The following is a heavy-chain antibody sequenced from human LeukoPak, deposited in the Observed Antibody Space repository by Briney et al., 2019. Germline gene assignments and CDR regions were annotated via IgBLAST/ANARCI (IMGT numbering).Heavy chain of an antibody. CDR1: GGSISSSSYY. CDR3: ARDWDYDFWSGAFPNWFDP. Sequence: SETLSFTCTVSGGSISSSSYYWGWIRQPPGKGLEWIGSIYYSGSTYYNPSLKSRVTISVDTSKNQFSLKLSSVTAADTAVYYCARDWDYDFWSGAFPNWFDPWGQGTLVTVSS. CDR2: IYYSGST. V-gene: IGHV4-39*07. J-gene: IGHJ5*02. D-gene: IGHD3-3*01.